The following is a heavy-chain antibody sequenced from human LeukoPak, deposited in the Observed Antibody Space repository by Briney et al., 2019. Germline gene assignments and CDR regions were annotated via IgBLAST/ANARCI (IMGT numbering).Heavy chain of an antibody. J-gene: IGHJ3*02. CDR3: ARDRGGRDAFDI. V-gene: IGHV4-59*01. Sequence: PSETLSLTCTVSGGSISSYYWSWIRHPPGKGLEWIGYIYYSGSTNYNPSLKSRVTISVDTSKNQFSLKLSSVTAADTAVYYCARDRGGRDAFDIWGQGTMVTVSS. CDR2: IYYSGST. D-gene: IGHD3-10*01. CDR1: GGSISSYY.